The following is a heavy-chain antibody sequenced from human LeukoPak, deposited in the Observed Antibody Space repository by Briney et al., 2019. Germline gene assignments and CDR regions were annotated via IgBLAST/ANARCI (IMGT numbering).Heavy chain of an antibody. CDR2: ISPTYSI. CDR3: ARDHNWGFDY. V-gene: IGHV3-48*02. J-gene: IGHJ4*02. Sequence: PGGSLRLSCAASGFIFSSYAMNWVRQAPGKGLEWVSYISPTYSIYYSDSVRGRFTISRDNAKNSLYLPMNSLRDEDTAVYYCARDHNWGFDYWGPGTLVAVSS. D-gene: IGHD7-27*01. CDR1: GFIFSSYA.